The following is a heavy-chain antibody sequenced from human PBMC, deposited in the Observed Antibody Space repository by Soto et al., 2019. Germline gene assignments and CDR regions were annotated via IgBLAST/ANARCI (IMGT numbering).Heavy chain of an antibody. CDR2: ISSSGSTI. CDR1: VFTFSSYE. Sequence: VGSLRLSCASSVFTFSSYEMNCVRHSPGKGLEWVSYISSSGSTIYYADSVKGRFTISRDNAKNSLYLQMNSLRAEDTAVYYCARDSVAGTGYYYGMEVWGQGTTVNVSS. J-gene: IGHJ6*01. D-gene: IGHD6-19*01. V-gene: IGHV3-48*03. CDR3: ARDSVAGTGYYYGMEV.